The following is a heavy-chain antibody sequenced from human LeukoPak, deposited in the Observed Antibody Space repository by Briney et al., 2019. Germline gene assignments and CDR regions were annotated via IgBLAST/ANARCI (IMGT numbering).Heavy chain of an antibody. CDR2: IIPIFGTA. CDR1: GGTFSSYA. Sequence: ASVNVSCKASGGTFSSYAISWVRQAPGQGLEWMGGIIPIFGTANYAQKFQGRVTITADESTSTAYMELSSLRSEDTAVYYCARESPSGYSYGNDAFDIWGQGTMVTVSS. J-gene: IGHJ3*02. CDR3: ARESPSGYSYGNDAFDI. V-gene: IGHV1-69*13. D-gene: IGHD5-18*01.